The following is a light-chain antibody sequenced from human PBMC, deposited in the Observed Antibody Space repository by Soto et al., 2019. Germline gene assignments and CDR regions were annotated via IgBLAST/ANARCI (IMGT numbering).Light chain of an antibody. Sequence: QSALTQPPSASGSPGQSVTISCTGSSSDVGGYNYVSWYQQHPGKAPKLMIYEVSKRPSGVADRPSGSKSGNTAALTVSGLQAEDEADYYCSSYGGSNTVVFGGGTQLTVL. CDR2: EVS. V-gene: IGLV2-8*01. CDR3: SSYGGSNTVV. J-gene: IGLJ2*01. CDR1: SSDVGGYNY.